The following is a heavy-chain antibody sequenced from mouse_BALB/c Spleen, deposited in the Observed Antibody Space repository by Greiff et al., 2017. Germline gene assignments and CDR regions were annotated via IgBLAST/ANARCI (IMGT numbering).Heavy chain of an antibody. CDR1: GFTFSSFG. D-gene: IGHD2-12*01. Sequence: EVKLVESGGGLVQPGGSRKLSCAASGFTFSSFGMHWVRQAPEKGLEWVAYISSGSSTIYYADTVKGRFTISRDNPKNTLFLQMTSLRSEDTAMYYCARDDGGMDYWGQGTSVTVSS. J-gene: IGHJ4*01. CDR3: ARDDGGMDY. CDR2: ISSGSSTI. V-gene: IGHV5-17*02.